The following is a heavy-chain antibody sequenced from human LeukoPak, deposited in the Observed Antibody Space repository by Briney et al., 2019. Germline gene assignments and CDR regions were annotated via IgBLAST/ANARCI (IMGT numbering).Heavy chain of an antibody. CDR2: ISGSGGST. D-gene: IGHD3-22*01. CDR3: ARDRYYYDSSGYYYEEGEDAFDI. Sequence: GGSLRLSCAASGFTFSSYAMSWVRQAPGKGLEWVSAISGSGGSTYYADSVKGRFTISRDNAKNTLYLQMNSLRAEDTAVYYCARDRYYYDSSGYYYEEGEDAFDIWGQGTMVTVSS. J-gene: IGHJ3*02. CDR1: GFTFSSYA. V-gene: IGHV3-23*01.